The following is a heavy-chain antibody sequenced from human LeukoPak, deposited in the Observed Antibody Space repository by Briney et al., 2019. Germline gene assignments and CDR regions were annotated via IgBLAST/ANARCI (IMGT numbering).Heavy chain of an antibody. Sequence: SETLSLTCAVYGGSFSGYYWSWIRQPPGKGLEWIGEINHSGSTNYNPSLKSRVTISVDTSKNQFSLKLSSVTAADTAVYYCAVEAIAAAGNAFDIWGQGTMVTVSS. CDR2: INHSGST. CDR1: GGSFSGYY. D-gene: IGHD6-13*01. V-gene: IGHV4-34*01. J-gene: IGHJ3*02. CDR3: AVEAIAAAGNAFDI.